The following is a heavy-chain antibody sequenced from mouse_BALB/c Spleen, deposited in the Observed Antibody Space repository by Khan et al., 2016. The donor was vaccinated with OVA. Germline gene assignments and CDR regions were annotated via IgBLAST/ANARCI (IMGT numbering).Heavy chain of an antibody. Sequence: VQLQQSGPELVEPGASVKMSCKASGYTFTNYVMHWVKQKPGQGLEWIGYINPYNAGTRYNEKFKGKATLTSDISSTTAYMELSSLTSDASAVYYGAGEASGWDFAFLYWGQGTLVTVPA. D-gene: IGHD4-1*01. CDR2: INPYNAGT. CDR3: AGEASGWDFAFLY. CDR1: GYTFTNYV. J-gene: IGHJ3*01. V-gene: IGHV1S136*01.